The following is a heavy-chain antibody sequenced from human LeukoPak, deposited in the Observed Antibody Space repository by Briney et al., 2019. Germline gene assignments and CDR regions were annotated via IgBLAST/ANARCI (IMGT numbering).Heavy chain of an antibody. CDR2: ISPGGPT. J-gene: IGHJ4*02. V-gene: IGHV3-23*01. CDR3: AKDGAWLRFDD. CDR1: GFPFSSHG. D-gene: IGHD5-12*01. Sequence: GGSLRLSCAGSGFPFSSHGMNWVRQAPGKGLEWVSGISPGGPTYYADSVKGRFTISRDDSKNTLYLQMRNLRADDTAVYYCAKDGAWLRFDDWGQGILVTVSS.